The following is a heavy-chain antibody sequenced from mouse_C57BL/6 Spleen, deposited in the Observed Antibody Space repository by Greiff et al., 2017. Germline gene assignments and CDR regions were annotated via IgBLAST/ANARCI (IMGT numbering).Heavy chain of an antibody. Sequence: VQLQQPGAELVKPGASVKLSCKASGYTFTSYWMHWVKQRPGRGLEWIGMIHPNSGSTNYNEKFKSKATLTVDKSSSTAYMQLSSLTSEDSAVYYCARDYGSSYGYFDYWGQGTTLTVSS. CDR3: ARDYGSSYGYFDY. J-gene: IGHJ2*01. CDR1: GYTFTSYW. D-gene: IGHD1-1*01. V-gene: IGHV1-64*01. CDR2: IHPNSGST.